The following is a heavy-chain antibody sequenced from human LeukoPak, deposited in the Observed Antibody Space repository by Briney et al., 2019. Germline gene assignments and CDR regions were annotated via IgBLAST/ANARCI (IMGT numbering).Heavy chain of an antibody. CDR2: IYYSGST. J-gene: IGHJ4*02. D-gene: IGHD2-2*01. CDR1: GGSISSSSYY. Sequence: SETLSLTCTVSGGSISSSSYYWGWNRQPPGKGLEWIGSIYYSGSTYYNPSLKSRVTISVDTSKNQFSLKMSSVTAADTAVYYCARTLRVPYYFDYWGQGTLVIVSS. V-gene: IGHV4-39*07. CDR3: ARTLRVPYYFDY.